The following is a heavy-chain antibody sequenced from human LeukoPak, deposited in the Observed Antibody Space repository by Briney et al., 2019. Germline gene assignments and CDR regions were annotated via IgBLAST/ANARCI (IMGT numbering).Heavy chain of an antibody. CDR1: GGSISSYY. V-gene: IGHV4-59*01. J-gene: IGHJ2*01. CDR3: AKNFGYYDRSGSPAWYFDL. Sequence: PSEALSLTCTVSGGSISSYYWSWIRQPPGKGLEWIGYIYYSGSTNCNPSLKSRITISVDTSKNQFSLKLSSVTAADTAVYYCAKNFGYYDRSGSPAWYFDLWSRGTLVTVSS. CDR2: IYYSGST. D-gene: IGHD3-22*01.